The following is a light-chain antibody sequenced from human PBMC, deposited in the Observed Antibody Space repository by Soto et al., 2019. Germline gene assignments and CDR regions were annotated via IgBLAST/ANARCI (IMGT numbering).Light chain of an antibody. CDR1: QSVSSSY. CDR3: QQYGSSEII. CDR2: GAS. J-gene: IGKJ5*01. V-gene: IGKV3-20*01. Sequence: EIVLTQSPGTLSLSPGERAALSCRASQSVSSSYLAWYQQKPGQAPRLLIYGASNRATGIADRFSGSVSGTDFTLTITRLEPEDFAVFYCQQYGSSEIIFGQGTRLEIK.